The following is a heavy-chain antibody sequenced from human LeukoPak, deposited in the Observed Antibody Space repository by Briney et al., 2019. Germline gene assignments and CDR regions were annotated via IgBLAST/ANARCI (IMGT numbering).Heavy chain of an antibody. CDR2: LYSGGST. CDR3: ARDSSGYNTFDY. D-gene: IGHD3-22*01. V-gene: IGHV3-66*01. J-gene: IGHJ4*02. Sequence: GGSLRLSCVASGFTVSGDYMSWVRQAPGKGLEWVSILYSGGSTSYADSVKGRFTISRDNSKNTLYLQMDSLRAEDTAVYFCARDSSGYNTFDYWGLGTLVTVSS. CDR1: GFTVSGDY.